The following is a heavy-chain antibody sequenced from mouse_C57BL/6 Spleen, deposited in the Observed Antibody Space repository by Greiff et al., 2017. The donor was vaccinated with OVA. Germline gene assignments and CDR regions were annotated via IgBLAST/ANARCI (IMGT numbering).Heavy chain of an antibody. CDR2: ISSGGSYT. D-gene: IGHD2-3*01. Sequence: EVQLVESGGGLVKPGGSLKLSCAASGFTFSSYGMSWVRQTPDKRLEWVATISSGGSYTYYPDSVKGRFTISRDNAKNTLYLQMSSLKSEDTAMYYCARGDDGYWYFDVWGTGTTVTVSS. CDR1: GFTFSSYG. V-gene: IGHV5-6*01. J-gene: IGHJ1*03. CDR3: ARGDDGYWYFDV.